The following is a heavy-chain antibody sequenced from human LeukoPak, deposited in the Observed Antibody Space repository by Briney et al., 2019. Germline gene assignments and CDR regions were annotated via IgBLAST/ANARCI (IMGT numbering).Heavy chain of an antibody. J-gene: IGHJ4*02. Sequence: SETLSLTCTVSGGSISSYYWSWIRQPPGKGLEWVGYIYYNRSNNYNPSLKSRVTISVDTSKNQFSLKLSSVTAADTAVYYCARERHGYSGYDYFDYWGQGTLVTVSS. V-gene: IGHV4-59*01. CDR3: ARERHGYSGYDYFDY. D-gene: IGHD5-12*01. CDR2: IYYNRSN. CDR1: GGSISSYY.